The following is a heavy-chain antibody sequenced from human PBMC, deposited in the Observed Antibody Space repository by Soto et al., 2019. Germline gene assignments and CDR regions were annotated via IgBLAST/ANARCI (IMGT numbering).Heavy chain of an antibody. CDR1: GYTFTSYD. D-gene: IGHD4-17*01. Sequence: ASVKVSCKASGYTFTSYDINWVRQATGQGLEWMGWMNPNSGITGYAQKFQGRVTMTRNTSISTAYMELSSLRSEDTAVYYCASWAYGDYGGDAFDIWGQGTMVTVSS. CDR2: MNPNSGIT. J-gene: IGHJ3*02. V-gene: IGHV1-8*01. CDR3: ASWAYGDYGGDAFDI.